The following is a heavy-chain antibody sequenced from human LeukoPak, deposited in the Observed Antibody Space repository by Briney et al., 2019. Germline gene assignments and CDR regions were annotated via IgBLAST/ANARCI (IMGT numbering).Heavy chain of an antibody. CDR2: INPNSGGT. CDR1: GYTFTGYY. V-gene: IGHV1-2*02. CDR3: AREHQNSSGWYRLVLPGSGWFDP. D-gene: IGHD6-19*01. J-gene: IGHJ5*02. Sequence: ASVKNSCKASGYTFTGYYMHWVRQAPGQGLEWMGWINPNSGGTNYAQKFQGRVTMTRDTSISTAYMELSRLRSDDTAVYYCAREHQNSSGWYRLVLPGSGWFDPWGQGTLVTVSS.